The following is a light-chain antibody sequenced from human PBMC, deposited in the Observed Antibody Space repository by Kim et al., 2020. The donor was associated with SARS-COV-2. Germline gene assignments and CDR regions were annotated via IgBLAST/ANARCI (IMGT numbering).Light chain of an antibody. CDR1: QPIRSN. J-gene: IGKJ4*01. V-gene: IGKV3-15*01. Sequence: SVSPRESATRSCRSSQPIRSNFAWSQQRPGQAPRLLLYGPSTRATGIPARFSGSGSGTEFTLTISSLQSEDVAVYYCQHYDNRVTFGGGTKVDIK. CDR2: GPS. CDR3: QHYDNRVT.